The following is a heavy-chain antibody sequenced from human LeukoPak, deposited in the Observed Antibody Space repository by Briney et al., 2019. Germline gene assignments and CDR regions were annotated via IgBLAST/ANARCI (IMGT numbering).Heavy chain of an antibody. CDR3: AKAKNPGYSSSWYEAGLFDY. Sequence: GGSLRLSCAASGFTFSSYAMSWVRQAPGKGLEWVSAISGSGGSTYYADSVKGRFTISRDNSKNTPYLQMNSLRAEDTAVYYCAKAKNPGYSSSWYEAGLFDYWGQGTLVTVSS. J-gene: IGHJ4*02. CDR1: GFTFSSYA. CDR2: ISGSGGST. D-gene: IGHD6-13*01. V-gene: IGHV3-23*01.